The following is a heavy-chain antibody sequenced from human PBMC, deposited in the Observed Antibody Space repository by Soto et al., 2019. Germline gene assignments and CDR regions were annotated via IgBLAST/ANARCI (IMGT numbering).Heavy chain of an antibody. Sequence: EVQLVESGGDLVQPGGSLRLSCAASGFTFSGHWMHWVRQVPGKGLEWVSRINTDGGTSAYADSVKGRFTISRDNAKNTLYLQMNGLRAEDTAVYYCAREAGYCSRISCYRRAFDTWGQGTTVTVSS. V-gene: IGHV3-74*03. CDR2: INTDGGTS. CDR3: AREAGYCSRISCYRRAFDT. CDR1: GFTFSGHW. D-gene: IGHD2-2*01. J-gene: IGHJ3*02.